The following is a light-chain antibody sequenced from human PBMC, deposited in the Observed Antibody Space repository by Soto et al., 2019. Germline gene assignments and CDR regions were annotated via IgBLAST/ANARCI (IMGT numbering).Light chain of an antibody. Sequence: QSGLSHPGSVCHSPGHSITISCTGTSSDVGGSNFVSWYQQHPGKPPKLIIYDVANRPSGVSNRFSGSKSGSTASLIISRLQTEDEADYYCVSYTSSTTYVFGTGTKVTVL. CDR3: VSYTSSTTYV. J-gene: IGLJ1*01. CDR2: DVA. CDR1: SSDVGGSNF. V-gene: IGLV2-14*03.